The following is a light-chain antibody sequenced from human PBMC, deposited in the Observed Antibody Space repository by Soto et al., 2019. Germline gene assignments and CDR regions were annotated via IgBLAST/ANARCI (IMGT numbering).Light chain of an antibody. CDR1: QSISSY. CDR3: QQSYSTPWT. CDR2: AAS. J-gene: IGKJ1*01. Sequence: DIQMTQSPSSLSASVGDRVTITCRASQSISSYLNWYQQKPGKAPKLLIYAASSLHSGVPSRFSCSGSGTYFTLTISSLHPEDFATYYCQQSYSTPWTFGQGTKVVIK. V-gene: IGKV1-39*01.